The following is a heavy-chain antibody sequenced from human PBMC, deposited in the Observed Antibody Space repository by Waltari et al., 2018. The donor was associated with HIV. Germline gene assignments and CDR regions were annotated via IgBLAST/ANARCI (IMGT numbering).Heavy chain of an antibody. J-gene: IGHJ6*02. CDR2: IYHSGNT. CDR1: GDSISSNYW. CDR3: ARGYGDYNHGMDV. V-gene: IGHV4-4*02. Sequence: QVQLQESGTGLVKPSGTLSLTCAISGDSISSNYWWSWVRQPPGKGLEWIGEIYHSGNTNYNPSLKSRVTISIDKSKNHFSLNLSSVTAADTAVYYCARGYGDYNHGMDVWGPGTTVTVSS. D-gene: IGHD4-17*01.